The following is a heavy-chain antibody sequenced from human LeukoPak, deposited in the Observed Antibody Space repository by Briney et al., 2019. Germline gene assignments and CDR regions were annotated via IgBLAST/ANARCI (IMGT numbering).Heavy chain of an antibody. CDR2: IYYSGST. J-gene: IGHJ4*02. CDR3: ARHAGYDSSGYTHNYYFDY. V-gene: IGHV4-39*01. Sequence: PSETLSLTCTVSGGSISSYYWGWLRQPPGKGLEWIGSIYYSGSTYYNPSLKSRVTISVDTSKNQFSLKLSSVTAADTAVYYCARHAGYDSSGYTHNYYFDYWGQGTLVTVSS. CDR1: GGSISSYY. D-gene: IGHD3-22*01.